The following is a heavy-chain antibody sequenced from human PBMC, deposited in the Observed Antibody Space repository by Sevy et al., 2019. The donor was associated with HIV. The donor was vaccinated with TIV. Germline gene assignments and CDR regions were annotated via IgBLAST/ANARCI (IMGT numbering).Heavy chain of an antibody. V-gene: IGHV3-48*03. D-gene: IGHD1-7*01. J-gene: IGHJ6*02. CDR3: ARDKNRYNWNYWDYYYGMDV. Sequence: GGSLRLSCAASGFTFSSYEMNWVRQAPGKGLEWVSYISSSGSTIYYADSVKGRFTISRDNAKNSLYLQMNSLRAEDTAVYYCARDKNRYNWNYWDYYYGMDVWGQGTTVTVSS. CDR1: GFTFSSYE. CDR2: ISSSGSTI.